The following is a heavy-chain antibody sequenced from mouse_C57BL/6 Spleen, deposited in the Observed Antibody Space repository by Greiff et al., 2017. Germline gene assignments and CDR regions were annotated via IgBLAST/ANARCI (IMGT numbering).Heavy chain of an antibody. CDR2: IRNKANGYTT. D-gene: IGHD1-1*01. V-gene: IGHV7-3*01. J-gene: IGHJ1*03. CDR3: ARYRSGYGSSYDWYFDV. CDR1: GFTFTDYY. Sequence: EVMLVESGGGLVQPGGSLSLSCAASGFTFTDYYMSWVRQPPGKALEWLGFIRNKANGYTTEYSASVKGRFTISRDNSQSILYLQMNALRAEDSATYYCARYRSGYGSSYDWYFDVWGTGTTVTVSS.